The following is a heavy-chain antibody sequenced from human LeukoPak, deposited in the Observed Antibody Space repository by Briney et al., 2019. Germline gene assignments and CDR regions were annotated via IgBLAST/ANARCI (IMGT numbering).Heavy chain of an antibody. V-gene: IGHV4-59*01. D-gene: IGHD1-26*01. Sequence: NSSETLSLTCTVSGGSISSYYWSWIRQPPGKGLEWIGYIYYSGSTNYNPSLKSRVTISVDTSKNQFSLKLSSVTAADTAVYYCARDGGYSGSCPGHAFDIWGQGTMVTVSS. CDR3: ARDGGYSGSCPGHAFDI. CDR1: GGSISSYY. J-gene: IGHJ3*02. CDR2: IYYSGST.